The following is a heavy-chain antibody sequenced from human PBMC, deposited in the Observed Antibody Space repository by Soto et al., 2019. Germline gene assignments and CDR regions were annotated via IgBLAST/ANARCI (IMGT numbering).Heavy chain of an antibody. Sequence: QVQLVQSGAEVKKPGSSVKVSCKASGDTFNFYTINWVRQAPGLGLEWMGRFNPILSFSNSALKFQGRVTLTADKSTATAYLVLSSLRSEDPAIYSCATSFGSGSRAFDYWGQGALVTVSS. J-gene: IGHJ4*02. CDR3: ATSFGSGSRAFDY. CDR1: GDTFNFYT. V-gene: IGHV1-69*02. CDR2: FNPILSFS. D-gene: IGHD3-10*01.